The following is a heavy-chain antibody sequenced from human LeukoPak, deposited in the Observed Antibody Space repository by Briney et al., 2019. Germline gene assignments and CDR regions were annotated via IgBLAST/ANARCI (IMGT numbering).Heavy chain of an antibody. CDR1: GGSISSYY. CDR2: IYSSGST. CDR3: ARESTVTTKYYFDY. V-gene: IGHV4-4*07. D-gene: IGHD4-17*01. J-gene: IGHJ4*02. Sequence: SETLSLTCTVSGGSISSYYWSWIRQPAGKGLEWIGRIYSSGSTNYNPSLKSRVTMSVDTSKNQFSLKLSSVTAADTAVYYCARESTVTTKYYFDYWGQGTLVTVSS.